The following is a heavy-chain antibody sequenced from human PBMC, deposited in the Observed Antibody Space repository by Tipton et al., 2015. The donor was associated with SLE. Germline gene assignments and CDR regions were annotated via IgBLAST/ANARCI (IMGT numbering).Heavy chain of an antibody. V-gene: IGHV3-74*01. J-gene: IGHJ6*03. Sequence: SLRLSCAASGFTFCSYWVHWVRQAPGKGLVWVSRIKSDGVTTDSADSVKGRFTISRDNAKNTVYLQMNSLTVEDTAVYYCARDGGSLEDYMDVWGQGTTGTVSS. CDR1: GFTFCSYW. CDR2: IKSDGVTT. CDR3: ARDGGSLEDYMDV. D-gene: IGHD1-26*01.